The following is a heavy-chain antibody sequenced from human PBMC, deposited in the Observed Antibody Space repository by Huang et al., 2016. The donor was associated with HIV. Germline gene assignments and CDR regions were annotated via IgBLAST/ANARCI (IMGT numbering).Heavy chain of an antibody. CDR3: ATVDYYDTSGPQRGYFDN. V-gene: IGHV1-69*01. J-gene: IGHJ4*02. CDR1: GGSFRNFA. D-gene: IGHD3-22*01. Sequence: QVQLVQSGAEVKKPGSSVKVSCKASGGSFRNFAIGWVRQAPGQGLEWMGGIIPTRGTANYAQKCQGRGTIIADESTSTAYMELSSLRSEDTAVYYCATVDYYDTSGPQRGYFDNWGQGTLVTVSS. CDR2: IIPTRGTA.